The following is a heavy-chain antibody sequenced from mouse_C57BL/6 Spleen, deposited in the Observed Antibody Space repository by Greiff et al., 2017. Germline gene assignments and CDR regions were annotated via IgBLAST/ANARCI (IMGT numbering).Heavy chain of an antibody. J-gene: IGHJ4*01. Sequence: QVQLQQPGAELVKPGASVKLSCKASGYTFTSYWMQWVKQRPGQGLEWIGEIDPSDSYTNYNQKFKGKATLTVDTSSSTAYMQLSSLTSEDAAVYYCASSTQTPYAIDYWGQGTSVTVTS. D-gene: IGHD3-1*01. CDR1: GYTFTSYW. CDR3: ASSTQTPYAIDY. V-gene: IGHV1-50*01. CDR2: IDPSDSYT.